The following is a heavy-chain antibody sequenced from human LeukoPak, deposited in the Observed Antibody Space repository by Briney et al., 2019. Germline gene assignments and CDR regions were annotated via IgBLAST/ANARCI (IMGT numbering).Heavy chain of an antibody. CDR3: ARDKGVERLGGVYFDS. V-gene: IGHV4-4*07. Sequence: SETLSLTCTVSGDSLNTYYWDWIRQPAGKGLEWIGRIHHSGATNYNPSLKSRVTMSVDTSKNQFSLILRSVTAADTAVYYCARDKGVERLGGVYFDSWGQGNLVIVSS. D-gene: IGHD1-26*01. CDR2: IHHSGAT. J-gene: IGHJ4*02. CDR1: GDSLNTYY.